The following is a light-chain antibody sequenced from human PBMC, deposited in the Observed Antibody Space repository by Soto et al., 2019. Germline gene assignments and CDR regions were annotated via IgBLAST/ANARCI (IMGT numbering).Light chain of an antibody. Sequence: DIVMTQSPLSLPVTPGEPASISCRSSQSLLHSNGYNYLDWYLQKPGQSPQLLIYLGSNRASGVPDRFSGSGSGTDFTLKISRVEAEDVGVYDCMQALQNLFGGGTKVDIK. V-gene: IGKV2-28*01. CDR3: MQALQNL. J-gene: IGKJ4*01. CDR2: LGS. CDR1: QSLLHSNGYNY.